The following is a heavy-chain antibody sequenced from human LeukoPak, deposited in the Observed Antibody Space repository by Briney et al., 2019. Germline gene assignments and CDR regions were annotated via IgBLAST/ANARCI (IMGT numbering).Heavy chain of an antibody. CDR2: ISAYNGNT. CDR3: ARAAEGYYYDSSGYLLNFDY. V-gene: IGHV1-18*01. D-gene: IGHD3-22*01. J-gene: IGHJ4*02. CDR1: GYTFTSYG. Sequence: GASVKVSCKASGYTFTSYGISWVRQAPGQGLEWMGWISAYNGNTNYAQKLQGRVTMTTDTSTSTAYMELRSLRSEDTAVYYCARAAEGYYYDSSGYLLNFDYWGQGTLVTVSS.